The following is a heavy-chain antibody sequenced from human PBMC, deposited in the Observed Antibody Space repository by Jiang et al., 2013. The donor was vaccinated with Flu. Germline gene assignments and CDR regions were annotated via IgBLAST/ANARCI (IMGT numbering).Heavy chain of an antibody. J-gene: IGHJ3*01. CDR3: ARLSVGWSVIFDV. V-gene: IGHV4-4*02. CDR1: GGSISSSNW. CDR2: IYHTGTT. D-gene: IGHD6-19*01. Sequence: GPGLVKASGTLSLTCAVSGGSISSSNWWSWVRQSPGKGLEWIGEIYHTGTTNYNPSLKSRVTMSIDKSMNQVSLNLSSVSAADTAMYYCARLSVGWSVIFDV.